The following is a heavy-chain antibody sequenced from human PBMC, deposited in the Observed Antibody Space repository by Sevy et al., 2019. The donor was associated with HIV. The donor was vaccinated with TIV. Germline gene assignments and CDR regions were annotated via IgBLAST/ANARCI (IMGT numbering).Heavy chain of an antibody. CDR3: TRVRGPFGWSDP. CDR1: GGSINNPDFN. Sequence: SETLSLTCSVSGGSINNPDFNWSWVRQPPGRGLEWIGCVYYSGNTYYSPSLKTRASLSIDTSKNQFSLDLHSVTAADTAVYYCTRVRGPFGWSDPWGQGTLVTVSS. V-gene: IGHV4-30-4*01. CDR2: VYYSGNT. J-gene: IGHJ5*02. D-gene: IGHD3-10*01.